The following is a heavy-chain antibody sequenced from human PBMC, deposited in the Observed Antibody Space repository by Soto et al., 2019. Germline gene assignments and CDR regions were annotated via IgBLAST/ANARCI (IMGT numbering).Heavy chain of an antibody. J-gene: IGHJ6*03. D-gene: IGHD3-3*01. V-gene: IGHV1-69*02. Sequence: ASVKVSCKASGGTFSSYTISWVRQAPGQGLEWMGRIIPILGIANYAQKFQGRVTITADKSTSTAYMELSSLRSEDTAVYYCARGVLEWLLRDSYYYYMDVWGKGTTVTVSS. CDR1: GGTFSSYT. CDR3: ARGVLEWLLRDSYYYYMDV. CDR2: IIPILGIA.